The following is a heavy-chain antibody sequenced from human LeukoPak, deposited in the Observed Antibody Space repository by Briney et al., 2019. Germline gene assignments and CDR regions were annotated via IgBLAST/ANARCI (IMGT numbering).Heavy chain of an antibody. Sequence: NPSETLSLTCTVSGVSISNYYWSWIRQPPGKGLEWIGYIYYSGSTNYNPSLKSRVTISVDRTKNHFSLKLSSVTAADTAVYYCARGISFGPYYYYYYMDVWGKGTTVTVSS. J-gene: IGHJ6*03. CDR3: ARGISFGPYYYYYYMDV. V-gene: IGHV4-59*01. CDR2: IYYSGST. CDR1: GVSISNYY. D-gene: IGHD3/OR15-3a*01.